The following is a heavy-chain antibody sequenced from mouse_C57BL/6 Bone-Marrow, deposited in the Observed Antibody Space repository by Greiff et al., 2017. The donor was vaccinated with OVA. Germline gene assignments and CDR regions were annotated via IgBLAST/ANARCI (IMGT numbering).Heavy chain of an antibody. Sequence: VQRVESGPGLVKPSQSLFLTCSITGFPITSGYYWIWIRQSPGNPLEWMGYITHSGDTFYNQSLQSPNAITRETSKNQFVLQLNAVSTEDTAMYDGAGDRSEDGNGDYWGQGTTLTVSS. J-gene: IGHJ2*01. V-gene: IGHV12-3*01. CDR1: GFPITSGYY. CDR3: AGDRSEDGNGDY. D-gene: IGHD2-1*01. CDR2: ITHSGDT.